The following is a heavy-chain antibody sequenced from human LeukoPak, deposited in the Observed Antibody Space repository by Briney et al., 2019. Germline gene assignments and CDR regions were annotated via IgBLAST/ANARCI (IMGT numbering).Heavy chain of an antibody. D-gene: IGHD2-8*02. CDR2: ISADNGNT. V-gene: IGHV1-18*04. J-gene: IGHJ6*02. CDR1: GYTLSNHA. Sequence: ASVKVSCKGSGYTLSNHAFSWVRQAPGQGLEWMGWISADNGNTNHAQKFQGRVSLTTDTSTSTAYMELRSLRSDDTAVYYCASADVRVVYRADGRYYYYYHAMDVWGQGTTVTVSS. CDR3: ASADVRVVYRADGRYYYYYHAMDV.